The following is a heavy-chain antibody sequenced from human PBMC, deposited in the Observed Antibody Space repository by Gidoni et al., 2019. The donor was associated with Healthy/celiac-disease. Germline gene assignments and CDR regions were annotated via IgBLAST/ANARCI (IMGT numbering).Heavy chain of an antibody. CDR2: IDPSDSYT. V-gene: IGHV5-10-1*01. CDR3: ARSLGSYDYYYHMDV. J-gene: IGHJ6*03. Sequence: EVQLVQSGAEVKKPGESLRISCQGSGYSFTSYWINWVRQMPGKGLEWMGRIDPSDSYTNYSPSFQGHVTISADKSISTAYLQWSSLKASDTAMYYCARSLGSYDYYYHMDVWGKGTTVTVSS. D-gene: IGHD3-10*01. CDR1: GYSFTSYW.